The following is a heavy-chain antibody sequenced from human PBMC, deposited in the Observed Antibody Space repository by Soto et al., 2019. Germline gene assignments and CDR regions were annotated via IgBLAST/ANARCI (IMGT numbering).Heavy chain of an antibody. CDR1: GGSISSSSYY. D-gene: IGHD3-9*01. J-gene: IGHJ5*02. V-gene: IGHV4-39*01. Sequence: PSETLSLTCTVSGGSISSSSYYWGWIRQPPGKGLEWIGSSYYSGSTYFNPSLKSRVTISVDTSKNQFSLKLSSVTAADAAVYYCAGLAYYDILTGYQDNWFDPWGQGTLVTVSS. CDR3: AGLAYYDILTGYQDNWFDP. CDR2: SYYSGST.